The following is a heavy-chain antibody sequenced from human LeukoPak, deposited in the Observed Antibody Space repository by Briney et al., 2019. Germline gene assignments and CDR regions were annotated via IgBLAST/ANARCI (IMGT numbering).Heavy chain of an antibody. CDR2: ISGSGGST. CDR1: GFTLSNYV. J-gene: IGHJ4*02. V-gene: IGHV3-23*01. D-gene: IGHD3-10*01. CDR3: AKDSKSRTYYYGSGGDFFFDY. Sequence: PGGSLRLSCAASGFTLSNYVMSWVRQAPGKGLEWVSAISGSGGSTYYVDSVKGRFTISRDNSKNTLYLQMNSPRAEDTAVYYCAKDSKSRTYYYGSGGDFFFDYWGQGTLVTVSS.